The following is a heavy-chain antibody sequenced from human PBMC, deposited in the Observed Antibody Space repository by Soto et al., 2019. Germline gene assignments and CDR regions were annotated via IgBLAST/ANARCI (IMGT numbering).Heavy chain of an antibody. CDR1: GGTFTTHT. J-gene: IGHJ4*02. V-gene: IGHV1-69*02. D-gene: IGHD2-15*01. CDR3: AGLPSEYCSDNRCGF. Sequence: QVQLVQSGAEVREPGSSVKLSCKASGGTFTTHTISWVRQAPGQGLEWVGRIFPVLDIANYAQKFQGRVTITADKFTGTAYMYLGSLRSEDTAMYYCAGLPSEYCSDNRCGFWGQGALVTVSS. CDR2: IFPVLDIA.